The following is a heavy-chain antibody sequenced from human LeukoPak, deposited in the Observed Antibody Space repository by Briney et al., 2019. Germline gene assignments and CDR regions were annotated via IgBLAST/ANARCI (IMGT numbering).Heavy chain of an antibody. CDR3: AREVPKIVVVITTTTAGRYFDL. CDR1: GGSSSGYY. J-gene: IGHJ2*01. CDR2: INHSGST. V-gene: IGHV4-34*01. D-gene: IGHD3-22*01. Sequence: SETLSLTCAVYGGSSSGYYWSWIRQPPGKGLEWIGEINHSGSTNYNPSLKSRVTISVDTSKNQFSLKLSSVTAADTAVYYCAREVPKIVVVITTTTAGRYFDLWGRGTLVTVSS.